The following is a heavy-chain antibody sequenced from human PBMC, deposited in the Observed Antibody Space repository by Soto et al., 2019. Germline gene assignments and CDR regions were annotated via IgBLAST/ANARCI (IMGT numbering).Heavy chain of an antibody. V-gene: IGHV3-30*18. CDR3: AKTGCRGGSCSESY. J-gene: IGHJ4*02. CDR2: ISYDGSNK. D-gene: IGHD2-15*01. Sequence: QVQLVESGGGVVQPGRSLRLSCAASGFTFSSYGMHWVRQAPGKGLEWVAVISYDGSNKYYADSVKGRFTISRDNSKNPLYLQMKSWRAEDTAVYYWAKTGCRGGSCSESYWGQGTLFTVSS. CDR1: GFTFSSYG.